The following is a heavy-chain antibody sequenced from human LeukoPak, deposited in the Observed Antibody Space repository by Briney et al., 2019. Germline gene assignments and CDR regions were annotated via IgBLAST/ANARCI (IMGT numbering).Heavy chain of an antibody. V-gene: IGHV5-51*01. CDR2: IYPGDSDT. J-gene: IGHJ4*02. CDR3: ARQVASGTYSFDY. CDR1: GYSFTTYW. D-gene: IGHD3-10*01. Sequence: GESLKISCKGSGYSFTTYWVGWVRQMPGKGLEWMGIIYPGDSDTRYSPSFQAQVTISADKSISTAYLQWNSLKASDTAMYYCARQVASGTYSFDYWGQGTLVTVSS.